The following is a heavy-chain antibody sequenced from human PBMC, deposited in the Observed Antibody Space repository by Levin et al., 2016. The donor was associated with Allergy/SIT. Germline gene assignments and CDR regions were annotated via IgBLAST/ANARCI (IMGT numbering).Heavy chain of an antibody. Sequence: SETLSLTCTVSGDSISRAFHYWSWIRQPAGKGLEWIGRLYTGRSTNYNPSLKSRVTISGDTSKNEFSLKLSSVTAADTAMYFCARADIVALNDAFDAWGPGTMVTVSS. CDR2: LYTGRST. D-gene: IGHD2-15*01. V-gene: IGHV4-61*02. CDR1: GDSISRAFHY. J-gene: IGHJ3*01. CDR3: ARADIVALNDAFDA.